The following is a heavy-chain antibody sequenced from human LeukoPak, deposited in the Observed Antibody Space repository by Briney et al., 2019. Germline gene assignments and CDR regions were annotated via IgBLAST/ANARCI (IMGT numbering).Heavy chain of an antibody. J-gene: IGHJ6*03. CDR2: IYTSGST. Sequence: SETLSLTCTVSGGSISSYYWSWIRQPAGKGLEWIGRIYTSGSTNYNPSLKSRVTMSVDTSKNQFSLKLSSVTAADTAAYYCARDPYYGSGYYYYYMDVWGKGTTVTVSS. CDR3: ARDPYYGSGYYYYYMDV. V-gene: IGHV4-4*07. CDR1: GGSISSYY. D-gene: IGHD3-10*01.